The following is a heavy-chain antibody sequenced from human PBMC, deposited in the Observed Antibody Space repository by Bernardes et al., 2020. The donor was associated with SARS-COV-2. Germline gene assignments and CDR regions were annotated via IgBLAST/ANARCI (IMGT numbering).Heavy chain of an antibody. Sequence: GGSLRLSCAASGFTFSDFHMSWIRQAPGKGLQWVSTISDINNTYIHYEESVEGRFTFSRDKAKNSLYLQMNSLRAEDTAVYFCARHNCTGASCYSGPDYHGLDVWGQGTTVIVSS. CDR3: ARHNCTGASCYSGPDYHGLDV. CDR2: ISDINNTYI. J-gene: IGHJ6*02. V-gene: IGHV3-11*06. CDR1: GFTFSDFH. D-gene: IGHD2-15*01.